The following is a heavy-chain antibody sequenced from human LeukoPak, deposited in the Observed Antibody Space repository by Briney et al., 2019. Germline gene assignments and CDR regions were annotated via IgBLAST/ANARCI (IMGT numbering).Heavy chain of an antibody. D-gene: IGHD5-18*01. V-gene: IGHV5-51*01. CDR3: ARIQDVDTAMDY. CDR1: GYTFTSYW. J-gene: IGHJ4*02. Sequence: GESLKISCQSSGYTFTSYWIGWVRQMPGKGLQWMGIIYPGDSDTTYSPSFQGQVTISADKSISTAYLQWSSLKASDTAIYYCARIQDVDTAMDYWGQGTLVTVSS. CDR2: IYPGDSDT.